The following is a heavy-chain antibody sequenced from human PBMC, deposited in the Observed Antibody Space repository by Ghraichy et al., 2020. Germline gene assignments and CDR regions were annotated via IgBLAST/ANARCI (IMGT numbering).Heavy chain of an antibody. CDR2: IYHSGST. Sequence: SETLSLTCTVSGYSISSGYYWGWIRQPPGKGLEWIGSIYHSGSTYYNPSLKSRVTISVDTSKNQFSLKLSSVTAADTAVYYCARVLVPGLFDYWGQGTLVTVSS. V-gene: IGHV4-38-2*02. J-gene: IGHJ4*02. D-gene: IGHD3/OR15-3a*01. CDR1: GYSISSGYY. CDR3: ARVLVPGLFDY.